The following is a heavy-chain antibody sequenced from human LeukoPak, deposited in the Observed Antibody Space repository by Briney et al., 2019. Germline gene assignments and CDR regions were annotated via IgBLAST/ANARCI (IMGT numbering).Heavy chain of an antibody. CDR2: IFYSGST. V-gene: IGHV4-59*01. CDR3: ARGGYYGSGNDFRFDP. D-gene: IGHD3-10*01. CDR1: GGSFSGYY. J-gene: IGHJ5*02. Sequence: SETLSLTCAVYGGSFSGYYWSWIRQPPGKGLEWIGYIFYSGSTNYKPSLKSRVTISVDTSKNQFSLKLSSVTAADTAVYYCARGGYYGSGNDFRFDPWGQGTLVTVSS.